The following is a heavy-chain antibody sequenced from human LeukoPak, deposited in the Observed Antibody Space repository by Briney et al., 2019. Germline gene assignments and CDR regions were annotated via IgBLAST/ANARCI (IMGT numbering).Heavy chain of an antibody. CDR2: ISAGNGNT. J-gene: IGHJ4*02. CDR3: VRDSGSGNNDY. V-gene: IGHV1-3*01. D-gene: IGHD1-26*01. CDR1: GYTFTSYA. Sequence: ASVKVSCKASGYTFTSYAIHWVRQAPGQRLEWMGWISAGNGNTKYSQNFQGRDTFISNTSATTAFMELSSLRSEDAAVYYCVRDSGSGNNDYWGQGTLVTVSS.